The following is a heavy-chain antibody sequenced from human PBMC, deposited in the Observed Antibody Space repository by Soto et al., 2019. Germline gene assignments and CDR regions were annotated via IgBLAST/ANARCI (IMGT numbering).Heavy chain of an antibody. CDR1: GGSVSSSPYY. Sequence: KPSETLSLTCTVSGGSVSSSPYYWVWIRQPPRKGLEYIGNIYYGGSTYYSPSLKSRVTISVDTSTNQFSLKLSSVTAADTAVYYCARARGFSYGYCDYWGRGTLVTVSS. D-gene: IGHD5-18*01. CDR3: ARARGFSYGYCDY. V-gene: IGHV4-39*01. J-gene: IGHJ4*02. CDR2: IYYGGST.